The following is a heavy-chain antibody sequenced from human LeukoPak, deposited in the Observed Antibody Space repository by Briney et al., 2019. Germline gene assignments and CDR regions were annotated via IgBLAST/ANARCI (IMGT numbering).Heavy chain of an antibody. V-gene: IGHV3-30-3*01. Sequence: PGRSLRLSCAASGFTFSNYAMHWVRQAPGKGLEWVALISYDGSNKYYADSVKGRFTISRDNSKNTLYLQMNSLRAEDTAVYYCARAGGSYWGVFDYWGQGTLVTVSS. J-gene: IGHJ4*02. CDR1: GFTFSNYA. CDR3: ARAGGSYWGVFDY. D-gene: IGHD1-26*01. CDR2: ISYDGSNK.